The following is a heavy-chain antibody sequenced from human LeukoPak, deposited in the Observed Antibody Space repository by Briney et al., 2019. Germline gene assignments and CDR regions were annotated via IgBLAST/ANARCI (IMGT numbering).Heavy chain of an antibody. J-gene: IGHJ4*02. Sequence: QPGGSLRLSCAASGFTVSSNYMSWVRQAPGKGLEWVSVIYSGGSTYYADSVKGRFTISRDNSKNTLYLRMNSLRAEDTAVYYCAREVSRGAAGTPYDYWGQGTLVTVSS. CDR1: GFTVSSNY. V-gene: IGHV3-66*01. CDR2: IYSGGST. CDR3: AREVSRGAAGTPYDY. D-gene: IGHD6-13*01.